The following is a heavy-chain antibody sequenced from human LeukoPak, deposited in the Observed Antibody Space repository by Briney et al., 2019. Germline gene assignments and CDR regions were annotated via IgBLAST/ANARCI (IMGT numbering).Heavy chain of an antibody. J-gene: IGHJ4*02. V-gene: IGHV4-59*01. Sequence: SETLSLTCTVSGGSISSYYWSWIRQPPGKGLEWIGYIYYSGSTNYNPSLKSRVTISVDTSKNQFSLKLSSVTAADTAVYYCARDRRLKYFDYWGQGTLVTVSS. CDR1: GGSISSYY. CDR3: ARDRRLKYFDY. CDR2: IYYSGST.